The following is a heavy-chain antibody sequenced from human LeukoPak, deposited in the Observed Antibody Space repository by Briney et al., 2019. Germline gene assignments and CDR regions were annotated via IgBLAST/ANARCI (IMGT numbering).Heavy chain of an antibody. CDR2: IRPYNPTT. Sequence: SVKLSCKTSGYTFTNYGPSWVRHTPGQGLEWMGWIRPYNPTTSYAEKHQGRLTLTTATSTSTAYLELRSTTSDDTAVYYCARDHLTVTTGDYWGQGTLVTVSS. CDR1: GYTFTNYG. V-gene: IGHV1-18*01. D-gene: IGHD4-17*01. J-gene: IGHJ4*02. CDR3: ARDHLTVTTGDY.